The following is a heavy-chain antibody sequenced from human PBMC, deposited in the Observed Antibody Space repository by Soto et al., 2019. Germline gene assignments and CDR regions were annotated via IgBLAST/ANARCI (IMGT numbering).Heavy chain of an antibody. V-gene: IGHV3-74*01. Sequence: GGSLTLSCAASEFIFNSYSMHWVSKAPGKGLVWVSRINTDESSRSYADSVKGRFTISRDNAKNTLYLQMNSLRAEDTAVYFCARDRVPQLGYYGMDVWGQGTTVTVSS. CDR3: ARDRVPQLGYYGMDV. CDR1: EFIFNSYS. D-gene: IGHD2-2*01. CDR2: INTDESSR. J-gene: IGHJ6*02.